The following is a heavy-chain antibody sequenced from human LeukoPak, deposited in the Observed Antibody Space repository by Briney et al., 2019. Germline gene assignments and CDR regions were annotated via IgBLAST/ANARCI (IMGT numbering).Heavy chain of an antibody. CDR1: GYTFTDYY. CDR2: INANNSAT. Sequence: ASVKVSCKASGYTFTDYYLHWVRQAPGQGLEWMGWINANNSATTYAQKLQGRVTMTTDTSTSTAYMELRSLRSDDTAVYYCARSGDYYDSSGYYIYWGQGTLVTVSS. V-gene: IGHV1-18*04. CDR3: ARSGDYYDSSGYYIY. D-gene: IGHD3-22*01. J-gene: IGHJ4*02.